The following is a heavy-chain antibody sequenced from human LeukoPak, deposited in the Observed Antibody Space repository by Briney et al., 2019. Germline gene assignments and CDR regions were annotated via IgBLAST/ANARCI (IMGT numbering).Heavy chain of an antibody. CDR2: IRFDGSDE. J-gene: IGHJ4*02. CDR3: ARVGYYGSGSYYHNEYYFDY. CDR1: EFTFNSYG. D-gene: IGHD3-10*01. Sequence: GGSLRLSCTASEFTFNSYGMHWVRQAPGKGLEWVAFIRFDGSDEHYADSVKGRFTISRDNAKNSLYLQMNSLRAGDTAVYYCARVGYYGSGSYYHNEYYFDYWGQGTLVTVSS. V-gene: IGHV3-30*02.